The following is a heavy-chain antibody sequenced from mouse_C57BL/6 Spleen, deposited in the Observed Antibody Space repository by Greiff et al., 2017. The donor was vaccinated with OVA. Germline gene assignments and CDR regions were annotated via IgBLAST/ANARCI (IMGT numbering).Heavy chain of an antibody. D-gene: IGHD1-1*01. V-gene: IGHV5-17*01. Sequence: EVQLQESGGGLVKPGGSLKLSCAASGYTFSDYGMHWVRQAPEKGLEWVAYISSGSSTIYYADTVKGRFTISRDNAKNTLFLQMTSLRAEDTAMYYCARNYYGSRDAMDYWGQGTSVTVSS. CDR2: ISSGSSTI. J-gene: IGHJ4*01. CDR1: GYTFSDYG. CDR3: ARNYYGSRDAMDY.